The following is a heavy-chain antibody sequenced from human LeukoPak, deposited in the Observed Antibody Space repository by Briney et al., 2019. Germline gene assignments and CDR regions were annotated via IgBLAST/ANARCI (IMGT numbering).Heavy chain of an antibody. D-gene: IGHD3-22*01. V-gene: IGHV1-18*01. CDR3: ARDRYYDSSGYIYSYGMDV. CDR2: MSVYNENT. Sequence: ASVKVSCKASGYTFTNYGFSWVRQAPGQGLEWMGWMSVYNENTNYALKFQGRLTMTTDTSTSTAYMELWGLRSDDTAVYYCARDRYYDSSGYIYSYGMDVWGQGTTVTVSS. J-gene: IGHJ6*02. CDR1: GYTFTNYG.